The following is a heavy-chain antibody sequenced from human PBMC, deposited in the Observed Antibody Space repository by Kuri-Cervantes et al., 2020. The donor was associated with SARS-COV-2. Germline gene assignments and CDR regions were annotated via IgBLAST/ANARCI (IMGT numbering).Heavy chain of an antibody. Sequence: ASVKVSCKASGYTFTSYGISWARQAPGQGLEWMGWISACNGNTNYAQKLQGRVTITADESTSTAYMELSSLRSEDTAVYYCARDPSTYRAAAGYFDYWGQGTLVTVSS. D-gene: IGHD6-13*01. CDR3: ARDPSTYRAAAGYFDY. CDR1: GYTFTSYG. CDR2: ISACNGNT. J-gene: IGHJ4*02. V-gene: IGHV1-18*01.